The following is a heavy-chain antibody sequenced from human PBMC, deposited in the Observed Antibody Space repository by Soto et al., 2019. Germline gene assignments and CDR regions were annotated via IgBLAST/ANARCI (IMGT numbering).Heavy chain of an antibody. Sequence: PGESLKISCKGSGYSFSSYWIAWVRQMPGKGLEWMGIIFPRDSDTRYSASLQGQVTMSADKSISTAYLQWSNLKASDSAIYYCARQRYSSAWLEYWGQGTLVTVSS. CDR1: GYSFSSYW. J-gene: IGHJ4*02. CDR3: ARQRYSSAWLEY. D-gene: IGHD6-19*01. CDR2: IFPRDSDT. V-gene: IGHV5-51*01.